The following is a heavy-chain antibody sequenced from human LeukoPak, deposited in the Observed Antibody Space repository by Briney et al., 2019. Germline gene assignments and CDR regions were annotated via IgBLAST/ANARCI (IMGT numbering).Heavy chain of an antibody. Sequence: ASVKVSCKASGYTFINYDINWVRQAPGQGLEWMGWINPNSGGTNYAQKFQGRVTMTRDTSISTAYMELSRLRSDDTAVYYCARGGSGYNDPWGQGTLVTVSS. V-gene: IGHV1-2*02. CDR2: INPNSGGT. J-gene: IGHJ5*02. CDR3: ARGGSGYNDP. D-gene: IGHD3-22*01. CDR1: GYTFINYD.